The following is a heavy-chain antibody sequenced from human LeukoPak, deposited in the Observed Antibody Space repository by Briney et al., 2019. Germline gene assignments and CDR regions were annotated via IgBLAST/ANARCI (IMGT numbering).Heavy chain of an antibody. J-gene: IGHJ5*02. V-gene: IGHV1-69*05. Sequence: GASVKVSCKASGGTFSSYAISWVRQAPGQGLEWMGGIIPIFGTANYAQKFQGRVTITTDESTSTAYMELSSLRSEDTAVYYCAREGGYCSGGSCYSAGYWFDPWGQGTLVTVSS. CDR2: IIPIFGTA. CDR3: AREGGYCSGGSCYSAGYWFDP. CDR1: GGTFSSYA. D-gene: IGHD2-15*01.